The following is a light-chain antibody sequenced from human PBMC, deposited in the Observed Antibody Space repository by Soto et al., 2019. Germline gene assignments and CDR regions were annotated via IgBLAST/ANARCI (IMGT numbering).Light chain of an antibody. CDR3: QQCYSSPMT. V-gene: IGKV1-39*01. CDR1: QTVSTY. Sequence: DIQMSLSPSSLSASVGDSVTITCRTSQTVSTYLNWYQQKAGQAPRLLIYATSSLQSGVPSRISGSGSGTDFTLTINSLQPEDFATYYCQQCYSSPMTFGQGTRLDIK. CDR2: ATS. J-gene: IGKJ5*01.